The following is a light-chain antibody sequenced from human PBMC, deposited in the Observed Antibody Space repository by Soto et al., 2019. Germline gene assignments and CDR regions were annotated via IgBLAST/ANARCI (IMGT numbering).Light chain of an antibody. CDR3: WSYAGSSPVV. CDR1: SSDVGSYNL. Sequence: QSALTQPASVSGSPGQSITISCTGTSSDVGSYNLVSWYQQHPGKAPKLMIYEGSKRPSGVSNRFSGSKSGNTASLTISGLQAEDEADYYCWSYAGSSPVVFGGGTKLTVL. V-gene: IGLV2-23*01. CDR2: EGS. J-gene: IGLJ2*01.